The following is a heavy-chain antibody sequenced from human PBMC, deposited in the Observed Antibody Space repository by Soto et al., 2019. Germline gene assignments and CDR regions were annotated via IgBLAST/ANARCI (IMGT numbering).Heavy chain of an antibody. CDR2: ISAYNGNT. Sequence: GASVKVSCKASGYTFTSYGISWVRQAPGQGLEWMGWISAYNGNTNYAQKPQGRVTMTTDTSTSTAYMELRSLRSDDTAVYYCAREAKGGYRIHYGMDVWGQGTTVTVSS. J-gene: IGHJ6*02. D-gene: IGHD5-18*01. V-gene: IGHV1-18*01. CDR3: AREAKGGYRIHYGMDV. CDR1: GYTFTSYG.